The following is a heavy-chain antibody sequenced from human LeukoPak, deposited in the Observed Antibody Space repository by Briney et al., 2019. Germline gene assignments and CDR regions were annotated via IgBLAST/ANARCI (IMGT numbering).Heavy chain of an antibody. CDR2: IYNSGRT. Sequence: SATLSLTCTVSGGSISTYYWSWLRQPPGKGLEWIGYIYNSGRTNYNPSLESRVTISVDTSKNQFSLKLNSVTAADTAVYYCVRERNCSGASCLDGFDIWGQGTMVTVSS. D-gene: IGHD2-15*01. CDR1: GGSISTYY. J-gene: IGHJ3*02. V-gene: IGHV4-59*01. CDR3: VRERNCSGASCLDGFDI.